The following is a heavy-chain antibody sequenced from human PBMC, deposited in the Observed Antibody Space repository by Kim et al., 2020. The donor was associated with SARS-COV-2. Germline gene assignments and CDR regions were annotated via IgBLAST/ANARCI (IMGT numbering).Heavy chain of an antibody. CDR3: AKDAFSWHGPRAFDL. J-gene: IGHJ3*01. V-gene: IGHV3-23*01. Sequence: DSVKGRFTISRDNSKNTLCLQMNSLRVEDTAVYYCAKDAFSWHGPRAFDLWGQGTMVTVSS.